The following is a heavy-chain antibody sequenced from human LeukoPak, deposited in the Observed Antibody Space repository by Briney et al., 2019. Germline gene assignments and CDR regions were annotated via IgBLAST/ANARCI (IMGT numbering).Heavy chain of an antibody. J-gene: IGHJ2*01. Sequence: PGESLRLSRAASGFTFSKDDFHWVRQAPGKGLEWVAAIGVTGDTYYADSVKGRFTISREDAANSLYLQMRSLGAGDTALYYCTKEFCGSRAACAGGSYYDFWGRGALVTVSS. D-gene: IGHD2-15*01. CDR2: IGVTGDT. CDR3: TKEFCGSRAACAGGSYYDF. CDR1: GFTFSKDD. V-gene: IGHV3-13*01.